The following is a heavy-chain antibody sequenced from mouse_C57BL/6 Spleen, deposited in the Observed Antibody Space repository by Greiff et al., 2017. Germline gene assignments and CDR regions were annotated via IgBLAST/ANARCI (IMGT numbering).Heavy chain of an antibody. J-gene: IGHJ2*01. CDR1: GYTFTSYW. Sequence: QVQLQQPGAELVKPGASVKLSCKASGYTFTSYWMHWVKQRPGQGLEWIGMIHPNSGSTNYNEKFKSKATLTVDKSSSTAYMQLSSRTSEDSAVYYCARGADDGYYEGNYFDYWGQGTTLTVSS. V-gene: IGHV1-64*01. CDR3: ARGADDGYYEGNYFDY. CDR2: IHPNSGST. D-gene: IGHD2-3*01.